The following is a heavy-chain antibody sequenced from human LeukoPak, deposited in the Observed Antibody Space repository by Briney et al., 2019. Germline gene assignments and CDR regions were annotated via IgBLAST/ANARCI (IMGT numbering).Heavy chain of an antibody. CDR1: GITFTNYW. CDR2: IGPDGNEK. Sequence: GGSLRLSCAASGITFTNYWMSWVRQAPGKGLDWVANIGPDGNEKKYVDSVKGRFTISRDNAKNSLYLQMNSLRAEDTAVYYCARDQTKWEPLRRRDYYYMDVWGKGTTVTVSS. CDR3: ARDQTKWEPLRRRDYYYMDV. D-gene: IGHD1-26*01. V-gene: IGHV3-7*01. J-gene: IGHJ6*03.